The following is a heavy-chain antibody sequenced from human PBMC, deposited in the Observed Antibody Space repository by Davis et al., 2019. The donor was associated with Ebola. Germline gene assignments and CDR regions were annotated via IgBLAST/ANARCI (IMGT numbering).Heavy chain of an antibody. CDR2: ISYDGSNK. J-gene: IGHJ5*02. CDR3: ARDMRQDIVVVVVATPYWFDP. Sequence: PGGSLRLSCAASGFTFSSYAMHWVRQAPGKGLEWVAVISYDGSNKYYADSVKGRFTISRDNSKNTLYLQMNSLRAEDTAVYYCARDMRQDIVVVVVATPYWFDPWGQGTLVTVSS. D-gene: IGHD2-15*01. CDR1: GFTFSSYA. V-gene: IGHV3-30-3*01.